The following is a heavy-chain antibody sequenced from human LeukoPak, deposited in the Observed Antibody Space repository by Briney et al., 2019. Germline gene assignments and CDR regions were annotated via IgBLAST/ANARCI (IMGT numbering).Heavy chain of an antibody. V-gene: IGHV3-49*04. D-gene: IGHD3-10*01. Sequence: GGSLRLSCTASGFTFGDYAMSWVRQAPGKGLEWVGFIRSKAYGGTTEYAASVKGRFTISRDDSKSIAYLQMNSLKTEDTAVYYCTRDLTPLLSTRSLWGQGTLVTVSS. CDR3: TRDLTPLLSTRSL. J-gene: IGHJ4*02. CDR1: GFTFGDYA. CDR2: IRSKAYGGTT.